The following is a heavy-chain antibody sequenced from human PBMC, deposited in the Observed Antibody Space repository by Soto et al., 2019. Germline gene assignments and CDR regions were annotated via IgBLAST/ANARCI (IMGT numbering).Heavy chain of an antibody. Sequence: QVHLVESGGGVVQPGRSLRLSCATSGFTFSSFAIHWVRQAPGKGLDWVALISSDGVNIHYADSVKGRFAISRDNLKNTVDLQMNGLRTEDTALYYWAKDRGPGYGYGYDSWGQGSLVIVSS. CDR2: ISSDGVNI. D-gene: IGHD5-18*01. J-gene: IGHJ5*01. CDR3: AKDRGPGYGYGYDS. V-gene: IGHV3-30*09. CDR1: GFTFSSFA.